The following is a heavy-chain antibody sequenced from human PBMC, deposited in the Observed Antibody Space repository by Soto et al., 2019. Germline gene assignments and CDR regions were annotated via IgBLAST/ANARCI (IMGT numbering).Heavy chain of an antibody. Sequence: PSETLSLTCTVSGGSISSYYWSWIRQPPGKGLEWIGYIYYSGSTNYNPSLKSRVTISVDTSKNQFSLKLSSVTAADTAVYYCARRPVTMVRGVSGWFDPWGQGTLVTVS. V-gene: IGHV4-59*08. D-gene: IGHD3-10*01. J-gene: IGHJ5*02. CDR2: IYYSGST. CDR3: ARRPVTMVRGVSGWFDP. CDR1: GGSISSYY.